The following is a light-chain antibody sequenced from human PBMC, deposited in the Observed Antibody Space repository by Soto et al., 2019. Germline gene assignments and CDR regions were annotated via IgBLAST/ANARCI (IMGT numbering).Light chain of an antibody. CDR3: CSYAGSYPVV. CDR2: DVS. V-gene: IGLV2-11*01. J-gene: IGLJ2*01. Sequence: QSALTQPRSVSGSPGQSVTISCTGTSRDVGGYNYVSWYQQHPGKAPKLMIYDVSKRPSGVPDRFSGSKSGNTASLTISGLQAEDEADYYCCSYAGSYPVVFGGGTQLTVL. CDR1: SRDVGGYNY.